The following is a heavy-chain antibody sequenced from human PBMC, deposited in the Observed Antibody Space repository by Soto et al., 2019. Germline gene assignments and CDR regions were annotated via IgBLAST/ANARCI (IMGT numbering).Heavy chain of an antibody. CDR1: GFTFSSYS. J-gene: IGHJ4*02. CDR3: ARDLNYYGSGSLDY. Sequence: GGSLRLSCAASGFTFSSYSMNWVRQAPGKGLEWVSSISSSSSYIFYADSVKGRFTISRDNAKNSLYLQMNSLRAEDTAVYYCARDLNYYGSGSLDYWGQGILVTVSS. CDR2: ISSSSSYI. D-gene: IGHD3-10*01. V-gene: IGHV3-21*01.